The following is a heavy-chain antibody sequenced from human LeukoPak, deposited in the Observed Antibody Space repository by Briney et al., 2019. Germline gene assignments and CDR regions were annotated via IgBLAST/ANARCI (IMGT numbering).Heavy chain of an antibody. J-gene: IGHJ6*02. CDR2: INHSGST. D-gene: IGHD6-19*01. V-gene: IGHV4-34*01. CDR1: GGSFSGYY. CDR3: ARGSGRRKWHSSGWYYYYYYGMDV. Sequence: PSETLSLTCAVYGGSFSGYYWSWIRQPPGKGLEWIGEINHSGSTNYNPSLKSRVTISVDTSKNQFSLKLSSVTAADTAVYYCARGSGRRKWHSSGWYYYYYYGMDVWGQGTTVTVSS.